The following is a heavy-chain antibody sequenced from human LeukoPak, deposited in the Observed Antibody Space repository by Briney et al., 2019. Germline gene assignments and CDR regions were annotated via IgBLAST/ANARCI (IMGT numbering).Heavy chain of an antibody. V-gene: IGHV4-61*02. CDR1: GGSISSANSY. CDR2: IYTSGSS. J-gene: IGHJ6*03. D-gene: IGHD5-12*01. CDR3: ARASGYSGYDLGAYYYFYMDV. Sequence: SQTLSLTCTASGGSISSANSYWNWIRQPAGKGLEWIGRIYTSGSSNYNPSLKSRVTISVDTSKNQFSLRLSSVTAADTAVYYCARASGYSGYDLGAYYYFYMDVWGKGTTVTVSS.